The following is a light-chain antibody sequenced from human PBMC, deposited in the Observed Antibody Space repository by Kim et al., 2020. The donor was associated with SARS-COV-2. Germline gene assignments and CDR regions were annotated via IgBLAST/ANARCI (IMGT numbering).Light chain of an antibody. V-gene: IGLV4-69*01. CDR2: LNSDGSH. Sequence: VKLTCTLSSGHTSYAIAWHQQQPEKGPRYLMKLNSDGSHSKGDGIPDLFSGSSSGTELYLSLSSLQSEDEADYYCHTWGAGIQGVFGGGTKLTFL. CDR3: HTWGAGIQGV. CDR1: SGHTSYA. J-gene: IGLJ3*02.